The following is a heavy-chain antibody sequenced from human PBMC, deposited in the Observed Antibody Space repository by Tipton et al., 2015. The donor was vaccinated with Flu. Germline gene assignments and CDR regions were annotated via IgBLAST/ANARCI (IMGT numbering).Heavy chain of an antibody. CDR3: ARTPGGQQVVPPRFDY. CDR1: GYVFNNYW. D-gene: IGHD6-13*01. J-gene: IGHJ4*02. Sequence: QLVQSGAEVKKPGESLKISCKGSGYVFNNYWIGWVRQLPGKGLEWMGIIYPGDSDTRYSPSFQGQVTISADKSIDTAYVQWSSLKAADPATYYCARTPGGQQVVPPRFDYWGQGTLVIVSS. V-gene: IGHV5-51*01. CDR2: IYPGDSDT.